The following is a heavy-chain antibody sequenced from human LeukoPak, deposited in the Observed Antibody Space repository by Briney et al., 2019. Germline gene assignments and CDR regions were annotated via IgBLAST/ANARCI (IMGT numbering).Heavy chain of an antibody. CDR1: GDSITSSAFY. V-gene: IGHV4-39*07. CDR3: ARVYYDFWSGYYRGNWFDP. J-gene: IGHJ5*02. CDR2: IFHGGNT. D-gene: IGHD3-3*01. Sequence: SETLSLTCTVSGDSITSSAFYWGWIRQAPGKGLEWIGNIFHGGNTHYNPSLKSRVTISVDTSKNQFSLKLSSVTAADTAVYYCARVYYDFWSGYYRGNWFDPWGQGTLVTVSS.